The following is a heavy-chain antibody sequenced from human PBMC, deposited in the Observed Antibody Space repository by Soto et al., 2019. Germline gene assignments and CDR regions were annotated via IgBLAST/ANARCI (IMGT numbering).Heavy chain of an antibody. D-gene: IGHD6-13*01. Sequence: GGSLRLSCAASGFTFSSYGMHWVRQAPGKGLEWVAVISYDGSNKYYADSVKGRFTISRDNSKNTLYLQMNSLRAEDTAVYYCASWLERAAAGQDYWGQGTLVTVSS. CDR1: GFTFSSYG. J-gene: IGHJ4*02. CDR2: ISYDGSNK. V-gene: IGHV3-30*03. CDR3: ASWLERAAAGQDY.